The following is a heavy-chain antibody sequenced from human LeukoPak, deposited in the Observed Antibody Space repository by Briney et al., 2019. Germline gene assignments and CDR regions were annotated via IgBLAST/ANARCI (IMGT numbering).Heavy chain of an antibody. CDR1: GGSFSSYY. CDR3: ARGSELEPRGFDP. V-gene: IGHV4-34*01. D-gene: IGHD1-1*01. CDR2: INHSGST. J-gene: IGHJ5*02. Sequence: PSETLSLTCAVYGGSFSSYYWSWIRQPPGKGLEWIGEINHSGSTNYNPSLKSRVTISVDTSKNQFSLKLSSVTAADTAVYYCARGSELEPRGFDPWGQGTLVTVSS.